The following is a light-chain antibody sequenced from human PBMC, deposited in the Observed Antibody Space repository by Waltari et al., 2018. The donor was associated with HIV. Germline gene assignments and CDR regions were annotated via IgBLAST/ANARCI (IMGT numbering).Light chain of an antibody. Sequence: DIQVTQSPSSLSASVGDRVTITCRASQNIDTSLHWYQQKPGKAPKLLIYIASNLQSGVPSRFSGSGSGTDFTLTISSLQAEDVAVYYCQQYYSTPPYTFGQGTKLEIK. J-gene: IGKJ2*01. V-gene: IGKV1-39*01. CDR3: QQYYSTPPYT. CDR1: QNIDTS. CDR2: IAS.